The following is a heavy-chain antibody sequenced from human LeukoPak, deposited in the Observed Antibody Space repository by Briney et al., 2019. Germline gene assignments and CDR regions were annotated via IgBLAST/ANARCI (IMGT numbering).Heavy chain of an antibody. D-gene: IGHD3-3*01. J-gene: IGHJ3*02. Sequence: SETLSLTCTVSGGSISSGSYYWSWIRQPAGKGLEWIRRIYTSGSTNYNPSLKSRVTISVDTSKNQFSLKLSSVTAADTAVYDCARDVFMYYDFWSGYDAFDIWGQGTMVTVSS. CDR3: ARDVFMYYDFWSGYDAFDI. CDR2: IYTSGST. CDR1: GGSISSGSYY. V-gene: IGHV4-61*02.